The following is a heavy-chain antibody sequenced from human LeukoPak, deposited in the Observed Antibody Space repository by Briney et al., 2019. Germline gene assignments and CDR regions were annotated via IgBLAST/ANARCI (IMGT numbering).Heavy chain of an antibody. J-gene: IGHJ6*03. V-gene: IGHV1-8*02. CDR3: ARTVTMVRGVTRRYYYYYMDV. D-gene: IGHD3-10*01. Sequence: ASVKVSCKASGYTFTGYYMHWVRQATGQGLEWMGWMNPNSGNTGYAQKFQGRVTMTRNTSISTAYMELSSLRSEDTAVYYCARTVTMVRGVTRRYYYYYMDVWGKGTTVTISS. CDR1: GYTFTGYY. CDR2: MNPNSGNT.